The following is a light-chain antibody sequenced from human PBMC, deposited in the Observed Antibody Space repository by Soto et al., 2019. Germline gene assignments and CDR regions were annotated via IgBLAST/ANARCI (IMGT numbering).Light chain of an antibody. CDR3: QQYGSSPST. CDR2: GAS. V-gene: IGKV4-1*01. CDR1: QGVLYSSNNKNY. J-gene: IGKJ1*01. Sequence: DIVMTHSPYSLAVSLGERATTNCKSSQGVLYSSNNKNYITWYQQKPGQAPRRLIFGASSRATGIPDRFSGSGSGTDFTLTISRLEPEDFAVYYCQQYGSSPSTFGQGTKAGIK.